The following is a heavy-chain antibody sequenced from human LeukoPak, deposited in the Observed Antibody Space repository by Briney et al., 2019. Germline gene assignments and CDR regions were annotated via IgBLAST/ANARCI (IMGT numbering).Heavy chain of an antibody. CDR3: ARDRGYLDY. CDR1: GFTLSSYW. Sequence: PGGSLRLSCAASGFTLSSYWMSWVRQAPGKGLEWVSSISSSSSYIYYADSVKGRFTISRDNAKNSLYLQMNSLRAEDTAVYYCARDRGYLDYWGQGTLVTVSS. J-gene: IGHJ4*02. CDR2: ISSSSSYI. V-gene: IGHV3-21*01. D-gene: IGHD3-10*01.